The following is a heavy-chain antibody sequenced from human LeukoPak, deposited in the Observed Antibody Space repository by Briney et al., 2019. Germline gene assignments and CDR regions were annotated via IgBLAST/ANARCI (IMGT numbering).Heavy chain of an antibody. J-gene: IGHJ4*02. Sequence: PGGSLRLSCAASGFTFSTHSMNWVRQAPRKGLERVSSITSSGSHTYYADSVKGRFTISRDNAQNSLYLQMNSLRAEDTAVYYWARGSGYSDGRYYFDYWGQGTLVTVSS. CDR3: ARGSGYSDGRYYFDY. D-gene: IGHD5-18*01. V-gene: IGHV3-21*01. CDR1: GFTFSTHS. CDR2: ITSSGSHT.